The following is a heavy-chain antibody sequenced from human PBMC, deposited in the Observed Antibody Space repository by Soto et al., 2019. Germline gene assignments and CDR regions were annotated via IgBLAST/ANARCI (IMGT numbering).Heavy chain of an antibody. Sequence: EVQLVESGGGLIQPGGSLRLSCAASGFAVRSKYMTWVRQAPGKGLEWVSVIYSGGTTYYADSVKGRFTISRDTSKNTLYLQINSVRAEDTVGYSCVQTSGWPGFDFWGQGTLVTVSS. J-gene: IGHJ4*02. CDR2: IYSGGTT. CDR3: VQTSGWPGFDF. D-gene: IGHD6-19*01. V-gene: IGHV3-53*01. CDR1: GFAVRSKY.